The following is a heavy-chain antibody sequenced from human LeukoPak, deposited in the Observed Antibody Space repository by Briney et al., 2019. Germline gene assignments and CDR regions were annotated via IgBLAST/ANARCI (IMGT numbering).Heavy chain of an antibody. CDR1: GGTFSSYA. J-gene: IGHJ3*02. V-gene: IGHV1-69*05. CDR2: IIPIFGTA. CDR3: ARTTSRPGDAFDI. Sequence: GASVKVSCKASGGTFSSYAISWVRQAPGQGLEWMGGIIPIFGTANYAQKFQGRVTITTDESTSTAYMELSSLRSEDTAVYYCARTTSRPGDAFDIWGQGTMVTVTS. D-gene: IGHD1-14*01.